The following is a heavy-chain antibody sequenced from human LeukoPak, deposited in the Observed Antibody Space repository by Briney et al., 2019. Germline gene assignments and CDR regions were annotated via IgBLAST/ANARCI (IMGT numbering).Heavy chain of an antibody. CDR1: GFTFSSYS. CDR3: ARGSRGMWLRLIRYYYYYYMDV. J-gene: IGHJ6*03. V-gene: IGHV3-21*01. Sequence: GGPLRLSCAASGFTFSSYSMNWVRQAPGKGLEWVSSISSSSSYIYYADSVKGRFTISRDNAKNSLYLQMNSLRAEDTAVYYCARGSRGMWLRLIRYYYYYYMDVWGKGTTVTVS. D-gene: IGHD5-12*01. CDR2: ISSSSSYI.